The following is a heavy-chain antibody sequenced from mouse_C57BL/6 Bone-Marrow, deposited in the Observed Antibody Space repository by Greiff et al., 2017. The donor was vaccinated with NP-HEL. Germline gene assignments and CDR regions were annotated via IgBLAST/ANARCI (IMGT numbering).Heavy chain of an antibody. D-gene: IGHD2-3*01. V-gene: IGHV7-3*01. J-gene: IGHJ4*01. CDR2: IRNKANGYTT. CDR3: ARSPLYDGYMDY. CDR1: GFTFTDYY. Sequence: EVQLQESGGGLVQPGGSLSLSCAASGFTFTDYYMSWVRQPPGKALEWLGFIRNKANGYTTEYSASVKGRFTISRDNSQSILYLQMNALRAEDSATYYCARSPLYDGYMDYWGQGTSVTVSS.